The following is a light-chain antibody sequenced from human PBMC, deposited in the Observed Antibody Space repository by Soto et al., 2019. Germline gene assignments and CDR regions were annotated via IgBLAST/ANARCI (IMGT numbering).Light chain of an antibody. CDR3: QQSYSTPLS. Sequence: ITQTPLSLPVSPGEPASISCRSSQSLLDRDDGNTYVDWSLQKPGIAPKLLIYAASSLQSGVPSRFSGSGSGTDFTLTISSLQPEDFATYYCQQSYSTPLSFGGGTKVDIK. J-gene: IGKJ4*01. V-gene: IGKV1-39*01. CDR2: AAS. CDR1: QSLLDRDDGNTY.